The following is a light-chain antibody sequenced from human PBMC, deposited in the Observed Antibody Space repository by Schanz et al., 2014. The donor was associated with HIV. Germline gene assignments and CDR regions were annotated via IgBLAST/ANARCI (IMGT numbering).Light chain of an antibody. Sequence: PGERATLSCRASQSVGSNFLAWYQQKPGQGPRLLIYDASNRASGIPARFSGSGSGTDFTLTISSLQPEDVAVYYCQQYSTTHHTFGQGTRLDIK. CDR3: QQYSTTHHT. J-gene: IGKJ5*01. CDR1: QSVGSNF. CDR2: DAS. V-gene: IGKV3D-7*01.